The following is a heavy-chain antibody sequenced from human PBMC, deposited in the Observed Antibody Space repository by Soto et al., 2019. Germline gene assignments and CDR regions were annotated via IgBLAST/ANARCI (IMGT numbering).Heavy chain of an antibody. J-gene: IGHJ4*02. D-gene: IGHD2-2*01. CDR3: ARGGYQLLVYYFDY. CDR2: IIPIFGTA. Sequence: QVQLVQSGAEVKKPGSSVKVSCKASGGTFSSYAISWVRQAPGQGLEWMGGIIPIFGTANYAQKFQGRVTITADKSTSPAYMERSSLRSEDTAVYYWARGGYQLLVYYFDYWGQGTLVTFSS. V-gene: IGHV1-69*06. CDR1: GGTFSSYA.